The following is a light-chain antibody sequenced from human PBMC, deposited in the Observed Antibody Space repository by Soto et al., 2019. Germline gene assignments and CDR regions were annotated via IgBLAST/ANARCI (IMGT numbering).Light chain of an antibody. CDR2: LEGSGSY. V-gene: IGLV4-60*02. J-gene: IGLJ3*02. CDR1: SGHSSYI. Sequence: QLLLTQSSSASASLGSSVKLTCTLSSGHSSYIIAWHQQQPGKAPRYLMKLEGSGSYNKGSGVPDRFSGSSSGADRYLTISNLQFEDEADYYCETWDSYLPWVFGGGTKLTVL. CDR3: ETWDSYLPWV.